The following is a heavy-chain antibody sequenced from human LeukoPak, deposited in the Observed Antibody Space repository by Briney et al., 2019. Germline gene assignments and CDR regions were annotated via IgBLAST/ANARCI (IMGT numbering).Heavy chain of an antibody. D-gene: IGHD6-13*01. J-gene: IGHJ4*02. CDR1: GYSFTNYW. Sequence: GESLKISCKGFGYSFTNYWIGWVRQMPGKGLEWMGIIFPGDSDTRYSPSFQGQVTISADKPINTAYLQWSSLKASDTAIYYCARTYSSGWLHYFDYWGQGALVTVSS. CDR3: ARTYSSGWLHYFDY. CDR2: IFPGDSDT. V-gene: IGHV5-51*04.